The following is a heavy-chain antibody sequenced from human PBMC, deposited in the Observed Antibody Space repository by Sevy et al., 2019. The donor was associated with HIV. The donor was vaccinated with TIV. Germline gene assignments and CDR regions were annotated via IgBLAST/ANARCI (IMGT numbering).Heavy chain of an antibody. D-gene: IGHD3-16*01. Sequence: GGSLRLSCAASGFTFSSYAMHWVRQAPGKGLEWAAVISYDGSNKNYADSVKGRFTISRDNSKNTLYLQMNSLRAEDTAVYYCARDGVDVWGKGTTVTVSS. CDR3: ARDGVDV. CDR2: ISYDGSNK. V-gene: IGHV3-30-3*01. CDR1: GFTFSSYA. J-gene: IGHJ6*04.